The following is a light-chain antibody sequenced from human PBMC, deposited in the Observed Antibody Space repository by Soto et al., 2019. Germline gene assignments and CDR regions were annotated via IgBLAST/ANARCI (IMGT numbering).Light chain of an antibody. Sequence: GDRVTITCRASQSISSWLAWYQQKPGKAPKVLIYDASSLESGVQSRFSGSGSGTEFTLTISSLQPDDFATYYCQQYNSYSETFGQGTKVDIK. J-gene: IGKJ1*01. CDR2: DAS. V-gene: IGKV1-5*01. CDR1: QSISSW. CDR3: QQYNSYSET.